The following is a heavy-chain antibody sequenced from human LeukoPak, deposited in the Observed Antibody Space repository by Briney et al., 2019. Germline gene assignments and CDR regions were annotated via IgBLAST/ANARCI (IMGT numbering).Heavy chain of an antibody. CDR2: INNDGTFT. CDR3: VRGDWGSGH. CDR1: GFTFTSHW. V-gene: IGHV3-74*01. Sequence: GGALRLSCAAPGFTFTSHWMHWVRQAPGKGLGWVSNINNDGTFTSYADSVKGRFTISRDNVMNTLYLQLNSLRAEDTAVYYCVRGDWGSGHWGQGTLVTVSS. J-gene: IGHJ4*02. D-gene: IGHD7-27*01.